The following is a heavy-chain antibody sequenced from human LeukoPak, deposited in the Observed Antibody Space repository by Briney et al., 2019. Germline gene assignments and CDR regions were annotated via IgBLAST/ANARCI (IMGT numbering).Heavy chain of an antibody. CDR1: GGSISRYY. D-gene: IGHD6-19*01. J-gene: IGHJ4*02. CDR2: FDNSDST. V-gene: IGHV4-59*01. CDR3: ARGKYSSGWYLDF. Sequence: SETLSLTCIVSGGSISRYYWSWIRQPPGKGLEWIGYFDNSDSTNYNPSLKNRVTISEDTSKNQFALELRSVTAADTAIYYCARGKYSSGWYLDFWGQGTLVTVSS.